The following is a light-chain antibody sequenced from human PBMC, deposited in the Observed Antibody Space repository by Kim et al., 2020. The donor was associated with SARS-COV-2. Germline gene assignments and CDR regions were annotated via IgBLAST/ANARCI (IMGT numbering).Light chain of an antibody. CDR3: QQFDDLVV. CDR1: QDITTS. J-gene: IGKJ5*01. Sequence: SASVGDRVTMTCQASQDITTSLNWYQHKPGTVPKLLIYDASSLDTGVPSRFSGTGSGTDFSLTISSLEPEDFATYYCQQFDDLVVFGPGTRLEIK. V-gene: IGKV1-33*01. CDR2: DAS.